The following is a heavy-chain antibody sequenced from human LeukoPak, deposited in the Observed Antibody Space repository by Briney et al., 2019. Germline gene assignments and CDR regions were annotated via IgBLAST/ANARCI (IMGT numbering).Heavy chain of an antibody. V-gene: IGHV4-59*01. Sequence: SETLSLTCTVSGGSISSYYWSWIRQPPGKGLEWIGYIYYSGSTNYNPSLKSRVTISVDTSKNQFSLKLSSVTAADTAVYYCARGAGGYDYQYYYYYMDVWGKGTTVTVSS. D-gene: IGHD5-12*01. CDR1: GGSISSYY. CDR2: IYYSGST. J-gene: IGHJ6*03. CDR3: ARGAGGYDYQYYYYYMDV.